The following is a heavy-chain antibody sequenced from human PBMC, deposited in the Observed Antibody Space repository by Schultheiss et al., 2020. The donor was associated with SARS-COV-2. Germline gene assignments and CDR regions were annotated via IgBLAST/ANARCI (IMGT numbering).Heavy chain of an antibody. V-gene: IGHV3-33*05. Sequence: GSMRLSCVASGMTLSNYGMHWVRQAPGKGLEWVALLSYDGFNDYYADSVKGRFTISRDNSNQTLYLHMNSLRAEDTAVYYCARGGSYLDSWGQGTLVTVSS. CDR3: ARGGSYLDS. CDR2: LSYDGFND. D-gene: IGHD1-26*01. CDR1: GMTLSNYG. J-gene: IGHJ4*02.